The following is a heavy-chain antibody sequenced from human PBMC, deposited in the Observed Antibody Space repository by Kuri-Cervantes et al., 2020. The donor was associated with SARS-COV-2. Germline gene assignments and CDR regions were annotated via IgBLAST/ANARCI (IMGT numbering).Heavy chain of an antibody. D-gene: IGHD3-10*01. V-gene: IGHV4-59*01. CDR2: IYYSGST. Sequence: ESLKISCAVYGGSFSGYYWSWIRQPPGKGLEWIGYIYYSGSTNYNPSLKSRVTISVDTSKNQFSLKLSSVTAADTAVYYCAKDVDYYGSGRYYRGNFDYWGQGTLVPSPQ. CDR1: GGSFSGYY. J-gene: IGHJ4*02. CDR3: AKDVDYYGSGRYYRGNFDY.